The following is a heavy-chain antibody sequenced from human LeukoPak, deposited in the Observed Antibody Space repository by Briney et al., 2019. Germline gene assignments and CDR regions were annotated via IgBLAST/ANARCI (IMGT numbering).Heavy chain of an antibody. CDR1: GFTFDDYG. Sequence: GGSLRLSCAASGFTFDDYGMTWVRQAPGKGLEWVSGINWNGGSTGYADSVKGRFTISRDNAKNSLFLQMNSLRAEDTALYYCARLLSGYYYDYWGQGTLVTVSS. CDR3: ARLLSGYYYDY. D-gene: IGHD3-22*01. CDR2: INWNGGST. J-gene: IGHJ4*02. V-gene: IGHV3-20*04.